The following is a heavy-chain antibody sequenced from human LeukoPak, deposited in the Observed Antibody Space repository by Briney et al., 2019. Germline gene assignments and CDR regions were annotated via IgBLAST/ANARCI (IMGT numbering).Heavy chain of an antibody. J-gene: IGHJ6*02. D-gene: IGHD2-2*02. Sequence: ASVKVSCKASGGTFSSYAISWVRQAPGQGLEWMGRIIPILGIANYAQKLQGRVTMTTDTSTSTAYMELRSLRSDDTAVYYCARQDIVVVPAAIRDYYYYGMDVWGQGTTVTVSS. CDR2: IIPILGIA. CDR3: ARQDIVVVPAAIRDYYYYGMDV. V-gene: IGHV1-69*04. CDR1: GGTFSSYA.